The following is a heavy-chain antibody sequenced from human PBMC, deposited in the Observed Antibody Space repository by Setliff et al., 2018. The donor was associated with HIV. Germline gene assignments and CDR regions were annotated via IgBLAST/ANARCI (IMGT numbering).Heavy chain of an antibody. J-gene: IGHJ4*02. CDR1: GFTFSRYW. Sequence: GESPKISCVASGFTFSRYWMHWVRQAPGQGLVWVSGINNDTTTMTYADSVKGRFSISRDNTKNTLYLQMDGLRGEDTAVYYCVMFGISSGWGQGTQVTVSS. D-gene: IGHD6-6*01. V-gene: IGHV3-74*01. CDR2: INNDTTTM. CDR3: VMFGISSG.